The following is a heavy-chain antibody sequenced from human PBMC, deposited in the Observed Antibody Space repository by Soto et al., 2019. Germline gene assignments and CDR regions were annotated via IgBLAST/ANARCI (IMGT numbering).Heavy chain of an antibody. J-gene: IGHJ6*02. CDR3: ARGSYGYIGYYYYGMDV. V-gene: IGHV4-59*01. CDR2: IYYSGST. Sequence: SETLSLTCAVYGGSFSGYYWSWIRQPPGKGLEWIGYIYYSGSTNYNPSLKSRVTISVDTSKNQFSLKLSSVTAADTAVYYCARGSYGYIGYYYYGMDVWGQGTTVTVSS. D-gene: IGHD5-18*01. CDR1: GGSFSGYY.